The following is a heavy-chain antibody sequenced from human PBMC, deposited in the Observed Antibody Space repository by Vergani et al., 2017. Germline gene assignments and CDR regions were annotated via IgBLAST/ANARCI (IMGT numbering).Heavy chain of an antibody. CDR3: AREGKKDDYSNYGMDV. J-gene: IGHJ6*02. D-gene: IGHD4-11*01. V-gene: IGHV3-11*05. CDR1: GFTFSDYY. Sequence: QVQLVESGGGLVKPGGSLRLSCAASGFTFSDYYMSWIRQAPGKGLEWVSYISSSSSYTNYADSVKGRFTISRDNAKNSLYLQMNSLRAEDTAVYYCAREGKKDDYSNYGMDVWGQGTTVTVSS. CDR2: ISSSSSYT.